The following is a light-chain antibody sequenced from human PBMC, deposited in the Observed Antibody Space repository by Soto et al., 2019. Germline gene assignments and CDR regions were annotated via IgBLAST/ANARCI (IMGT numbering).Light chain of an antibody. CDR2: EGS. Sequence: QSVLTQPASVSGSPGQSITISCTGTSSDVGSYNLVSWYQQHPGKAPKLMIYEGSKRPSGVSHRFSGSKSGNTASLTISGLQADDEDDYYCCSYAGSSTYVFGTGTKLTVL. CDR1: SSDVGSYNL. V-gene: IGLV2-23*01. CDR3: CSYAGSSTYV. J-gene: IGLJ1*01.